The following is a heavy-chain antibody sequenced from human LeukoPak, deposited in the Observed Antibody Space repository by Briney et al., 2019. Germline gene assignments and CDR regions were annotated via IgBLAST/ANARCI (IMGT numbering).Heavy chain of an antibody. J-gene: IGHJ6*02. CDR3: ANFRMRSDYYYGMAV. Sequence: SETLSLTCAVSGGSLSGYYWSWIRQPPGKGLEWIGHIYSSGTTYHNPSLKSRVTMSVDWSKSHFSLKLSSVTAADTAIYYCANFRMRSDYYYGMAVWGQGTTVTVSS. CDR1: GGSLSGYY. V-gene: IGHV4-59*01. D-gene: IGHD3-3*01. CDR2: IYSSGTT.